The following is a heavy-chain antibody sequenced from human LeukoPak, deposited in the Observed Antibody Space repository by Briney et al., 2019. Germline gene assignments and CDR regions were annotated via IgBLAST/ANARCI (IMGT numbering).Heavy chain of an antibody. V-gene: IGHV1-8*01. D-gene: IGHD2-2*01. CDR2: MNPNSGNT. Sequence: GASVKVSCKASGYTFTSYDINWVRQATGQGLEWMGWMNPNSGNTGYAQKFQGRVTMTRNTSISTAYMELSRLRSDDTAVYYCARAGQGAVPSPPCDYWGQGTLVTVSS. J-gene: IGHJ4*02. CDR3: ARAGQGAVPSPPCDY. CDR1: GYTFTSYD.